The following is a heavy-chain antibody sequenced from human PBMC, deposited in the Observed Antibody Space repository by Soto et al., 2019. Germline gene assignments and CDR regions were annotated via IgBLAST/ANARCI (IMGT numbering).Heavy chain of an antibody. D-gene: IGHD3-10*01. CDR2: VSGSGDST. CDR1: GFTFSSYA. V-gene: IGHV3-23*01. J-gene: IGHJ4*02. CDR3: AKARYNYGSGSRYRDFDY. Sequence: GGSLRLSCAASGFTFSSYAVNWVRQAPGKGLEWVSGVSGSGDSTYYADSVKGRFTISRDNSKNTLYLQMNSLRAEDTVVYYCAKARYNYGSGSRYRDFDYWGQGTLVTVSS.